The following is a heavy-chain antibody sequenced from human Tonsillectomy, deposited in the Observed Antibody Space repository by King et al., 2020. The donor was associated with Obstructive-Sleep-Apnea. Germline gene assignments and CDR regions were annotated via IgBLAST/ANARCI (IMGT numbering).Heavy chain of an antibody. CDR2: ISSSGSTI. D-gene: IGHD3-10*01. J-gene: IGHJ1*01. CDR3: AREWGGSGSYYRDPAESFQH. Sequence: QLVQSGGGLVKPGGSLRLSCAASGFTFSDYYMSWIRQAPGKGLEWVSYISSSGSTIYYADSVKGRFTISRDNAKNSLYLQMNSLRAEDTAVYYCAREWGGSGSYYRDPAESFQHWGQGTLVTVSS. V-gene: IGHV3-11*01. CDR1: GFTFSDYY.